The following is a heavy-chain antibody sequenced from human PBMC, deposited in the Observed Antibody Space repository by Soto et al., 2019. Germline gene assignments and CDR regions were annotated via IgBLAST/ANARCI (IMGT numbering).Heavy chain of an antibody. CDR1: GLTFSNYG. D-gene: IGHD3-22*01. CDR2: ISYDGSNE. V-gene: IGHV3-30*18. J-gene: IGHJ4*02. CDR3: AEDSYYHDSTGYYIFDY. Sequence: QVQLVESGGGVVQPGGSLRLSCAASGLTFSNYGMHWVRQAPGKGLEWVAHISYDGSNEHYVDSVKGRFTISRDNSKKALYLQITSLRSEDTAVYYCAEDSYYHDSTGYYIFDYWGQGTLVTVSS.